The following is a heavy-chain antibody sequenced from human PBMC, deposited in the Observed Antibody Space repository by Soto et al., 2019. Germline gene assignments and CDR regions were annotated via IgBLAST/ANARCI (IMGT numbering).Heavy chain of an antibody. V-gene: IGHV1-69*02. Sequence: QVQLVQSGTEVKKPGSSVKVSCKASGDTFSFYTINWVRQAPGLGLEWVGRINPIVSMSNYAQKFQGSVSMTADKSTSTAYMELRSLRSGDTAMYFCAASYGSGYRAFDYWGQGALVIVSS. J-gene: IGHJ4*02. CDR3: AASYGSGYRAFDY. D-gene: IGHD3-10*01. CDR2: INPIVSMS. CDR1: GDTFSFYT.